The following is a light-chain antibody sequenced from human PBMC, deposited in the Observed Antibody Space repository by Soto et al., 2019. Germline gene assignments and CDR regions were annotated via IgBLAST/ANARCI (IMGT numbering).Light chain of an antibody. V-gene: IGLV2-8*01. CDR3: SSYAGSNNFV. CDR1: SSDVGGYNY. J-gene: IGLJ1*01. CDR2: EVS. Sequence: LTQPPSASGSPGQSVTISCTGTSSDVGGYNYVSWYQQHPGKAPKLMIYEVSERPSGVPDRSSGSKSSNTASLTVSGLQAEDEADYYCSSYAGSNNFVFGTGTKV.